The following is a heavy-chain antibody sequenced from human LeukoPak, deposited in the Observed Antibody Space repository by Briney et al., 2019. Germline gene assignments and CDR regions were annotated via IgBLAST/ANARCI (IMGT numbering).Heavy chain of an antibody. J-gene: IGHJ4*02. V-gene: IGHV3-48*03. Sequence: GGSLRLSCAASGFTFSSYEMNWVRQAPGKGLEWVSYISSSGSTIYYADSVKGRFTISRDNAKNSLYLQMNSLRAEDTAVYYCAKALYDTSGGGYWGQGTLVTVSS. CDR2: ISSSGSTI. CDR1: GFTFSSYE. CDR3: AKALYDTSGGGY. D-gene: IGHD2-15*01.